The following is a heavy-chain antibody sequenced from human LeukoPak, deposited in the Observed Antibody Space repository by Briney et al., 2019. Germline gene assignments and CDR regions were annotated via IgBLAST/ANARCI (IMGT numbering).Heavy chain of an antibody. CDR3: ARDRLSSGYVPYYFDY. CDR2: ISAYNGNT. J-gene: IGHJ4*02. V-gene: IGHV1-18*01. D-gene: IGHD5-12*01. CDR1: GYTFTSYG. Sequence: HEASVKVSCKVSGYTFTSYGISWVRQAPGQGLEWMGWISAYNGNTNYAQNLLGRVTMTTDTSTTTAYMELRSLRSDDTAVYYCARDRLSSGYVPYYFDYWGQGTLVTVSS.